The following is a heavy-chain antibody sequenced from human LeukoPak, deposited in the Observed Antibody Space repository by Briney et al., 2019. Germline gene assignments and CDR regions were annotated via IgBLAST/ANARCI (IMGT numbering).Heavy chain of an antibody. CDR2: ISGRGGST. CDR1: GFTFSSYA. D-gene: IGHD5-18*01. Sequence: GGSLRLSCAASGFTFSSYAMSWVRQAPGKGREWVSAISGRGGSTYYADSVKGRFTISRDNSKNTLYLQMNSLRAEDTAVYYCAKAGIQLWFDYWGQGTLVTVSS. J-gene: IGHJ5*01. CDR3: AKAGIQLWFDY. V-gene: IGHV3-23*01.